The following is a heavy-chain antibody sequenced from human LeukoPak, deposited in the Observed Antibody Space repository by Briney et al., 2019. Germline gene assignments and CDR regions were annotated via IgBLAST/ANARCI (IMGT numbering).Heavy chain of an antibody. CDR2: ISGSGGST. V-gene: IGHV3-23*01. Sequence: PGGSLRLSCAASGFTFSSYAMSWVRQAPGKGLEWVSAISGSGGSTYYADSVKGRFTISRDNSKNTLYLQMNSLRAEDTAVYYCASTMIVVVINGLGWFQHWGQGTLVTVSS. CDR3: ASTMIVVVINGLGWFQH. D-gene: IGHD3-22*01. CDR1: GFTFSSYA. J-gene: IGHJ1*01.